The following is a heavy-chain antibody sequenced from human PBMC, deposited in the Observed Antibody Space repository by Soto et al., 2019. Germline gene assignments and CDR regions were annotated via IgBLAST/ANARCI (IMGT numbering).Heavy chain of an antibody. CDR2: ISGSGFKK. CDR3: AKNQGVELVPLATVDWFDP. V-gene: IGHV3-23*01. D-gene: IGHD1-26*01. J-gene: IGHJ5*02. Sequence: PGGSLRLSCAASGFIFGNFGMSWVRQAPGKGLEWISSISGSGFKKYYADSVKGRFTISRDNSKSTVYLVLNNLSAEDTAVYHCAKNQGVELVPLATVDWFDPWGQGSVVTVSS. CDR1: GFIFGNFG.